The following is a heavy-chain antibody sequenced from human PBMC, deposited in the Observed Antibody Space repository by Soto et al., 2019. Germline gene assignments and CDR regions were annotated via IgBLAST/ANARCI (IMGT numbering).Heavy chain of an antibody. J-gene: IGHJ6*02. Sequence: QVQLVQSGAEVKKPGSSVKVSCKASGGTFSSYAISWVRQAPGQGLEWMGGIVPIFNTANYAQNFQGRVTITADESTSTAYMELSSLTSEDTALYYCARDHRAASGNYYGMDVWGQGTTVTVSS. D-gene: IGHD2-15*01. CDR2: IVPIFNTA. CDR3: ARDHRAASGNYYGMDV. V-gene: IGHV1-69*01. CDR1: GGTFSSYA.